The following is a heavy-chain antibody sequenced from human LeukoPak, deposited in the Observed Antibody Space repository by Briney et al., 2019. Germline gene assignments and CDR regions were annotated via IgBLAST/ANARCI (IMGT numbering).Heavy chain of an antibody. J-gene: IGHJ6*02. CDR3: ATSIGYLYGMDV. V-gene: IGHV1-24*01. D-gene: IGHD6-6*01. CDR2: SDPEDGET. Sequence: ASVKVSCKVSGYTLTELSMHWVRQAPGKGLEWMGGSDPEDGETIYAQKFQGRVTMTEDTSTDTAYMELSSLRSEDTAVYYCATSIGYLYGMDVWGQGTTVTVSS. CDR1: GYTLTELS.